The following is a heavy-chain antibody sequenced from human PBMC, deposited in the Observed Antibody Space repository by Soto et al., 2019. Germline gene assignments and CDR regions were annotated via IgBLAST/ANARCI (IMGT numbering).Heavy chain of an antibody. Sequence: EVRLLDSGGGLAQPAGSLRLSCAASGFTFSSSAMNWVRQAPGKGLEWVSSIRVGGGDTFYAAFVRGRVIVSRDISRNTLYLQINSLRPEDTDIYECVKCTVGTVRSSGWFNWFDPWRQGVLVTGSS. V-gene: IGHV3-23*01. CDR2: IRVGGGDT. CDR1: GFTFSSSA. J-gene: IGHJ5*02. CDR3: VKCTVGTVRSSGWFNWFDP. D-gene: IGHD6-19*01.